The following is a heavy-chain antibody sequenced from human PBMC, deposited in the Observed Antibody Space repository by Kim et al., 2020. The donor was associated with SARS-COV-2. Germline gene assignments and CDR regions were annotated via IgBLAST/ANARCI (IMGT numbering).Heavy chain of an antibody. CDR2: ISSSGGST. V-gene: IGHV3-23*01. Sequence: GGSLRLSCAASGFTFNDYAMTWGRQAPGKGLEWVSAISSSGGSTFHAESVRGRFTISRDNSKNTLYLQMNSLRAEDTAVYYCAKAMDTAIPDYWGQGTLV. D-gene: IGHD5-18*01. J-gene: IGHJ4*02. CDR3: AKAMDTAIPDY. CDR1: GFTFNDYA.